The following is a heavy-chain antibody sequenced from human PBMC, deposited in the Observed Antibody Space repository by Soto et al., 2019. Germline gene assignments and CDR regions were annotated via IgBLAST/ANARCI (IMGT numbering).Heavy chain of an antibody. CDR1: GGTFSSYA. D-gene: IGHD3-16*01. CDR3: ARSTSAVRINWFDP. CDR2: IIPIFGTA. Sequence: SVKVSCKASGGTFSSYAISWVRQAPGQGLEWMGGIIPIFGTANYAQKFQGRVTITADESTSTAYMELSSLRSEDTAVYYCARSTSAVRINWFDPWGQGTLVTVSS. V-gene: IGHV1-69*13. J-gene: IGHJ5*02.